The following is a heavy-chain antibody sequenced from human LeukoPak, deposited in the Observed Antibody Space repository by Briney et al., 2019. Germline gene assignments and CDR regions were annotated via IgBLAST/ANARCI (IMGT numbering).Heavy chain of an antibody. J-gene: IGHJ4*02. CDR1: GFTFGTDW. CDR3: GGGGYLLDY. V-gene: IGHV3-74*01. CDR2: INSDGSGI. D-gene: IGHD1-26*01. Sequence: PGGSLRLSCAASGFTFGTDWMNWVRQAPGKGLVWVSRINSDGSGISYADSVKGRFTISRDNAKNTLYLQMNSLRAEDTAVYYCGGGGYLLDYWGQGTLVTVSS.